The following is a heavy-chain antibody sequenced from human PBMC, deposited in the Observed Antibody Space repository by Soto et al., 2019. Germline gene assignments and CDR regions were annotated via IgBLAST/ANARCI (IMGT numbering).Heavy chain of an antibody. CDR3: ARDIVSVGPRANEACDV. V-gene: IGHV1-3*01. CDR2: INPANGNT. D-gene: IGHD1-26*01. Sequence: QVQLVQSGAELKKPGASVNISCQASGFTFSDTLINWVRQGPGQRLEWMGWINPANGNTRYSESFQGRVTISSLSSASTAYVALSDLTSEDTAVYYCARDIVSVGPRANEACDVGGQGTMITVSS. J-gene: IGHJ3*01. CDR1: GFTFSDTL.